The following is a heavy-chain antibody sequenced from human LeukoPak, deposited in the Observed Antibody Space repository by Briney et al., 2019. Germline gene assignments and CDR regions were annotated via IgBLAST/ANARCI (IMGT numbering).Heavy chain of an antibody. CDR1: GYTFTGYW. CDR3: VGSTGYPYYFDY. CDR2: VYPSDSNT. V-gene: IGHV5-51*01. Sequence: GESLKISCKASGYTFTGYWIGWVRQMPGQGLEWMGIVYPSDSNTRYSPSSQGRVTTSADKSVSTAYLQWSSLQASDTAIYYCVGSTGYPYYFDYWGQGTLVTVSS. J-gene: IGHJ4*02. D-gene: IGHD3-9*01.